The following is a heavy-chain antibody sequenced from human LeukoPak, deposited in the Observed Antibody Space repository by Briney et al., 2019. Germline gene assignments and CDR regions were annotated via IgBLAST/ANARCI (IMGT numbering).Heavy chain of an antibody. D-gene: IGHD4-23*01. CDR1: GGSISSGSYY. V-gene: IGHV4-61*02. Sequence: SQTLSLTCTVSGGSISSGSYYWSWIRLPAGKGLEWIGRTHTSGSTNYNPSLKSRVTISVDTSKKQFSLKLSSVTAADTAVYYCAGDEVGGGNSGGFYYYYYYMDVWGKGTTVTVSS. CDR3: AGDEVGGGNSGGFYYYYYYMDV. CDR2: THTSGST. J-gene: IGHJ6*03.